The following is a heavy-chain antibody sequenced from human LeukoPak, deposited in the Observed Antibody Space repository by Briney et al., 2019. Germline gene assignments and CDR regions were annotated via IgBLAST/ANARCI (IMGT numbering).Heavy chain of an antibody. V-gene: IGHV1-69*13. D-gene: IGHD3-10*01. CDR1: GGTFSSYA. Sequence: ASVKVSCKASGGTFSSYAISWVRQAPGQGLEWMGGIIPIFGTANYAQKFQGRVTITADESTSTVYMEVSSLRSEDTAVYFCARDSEVRRNLWHYWGQGTLVTVSS. CDR2: IIPIFGTA. CDR3: ARDSEVRRNLWHY. J-gene: IGHJ4*02.